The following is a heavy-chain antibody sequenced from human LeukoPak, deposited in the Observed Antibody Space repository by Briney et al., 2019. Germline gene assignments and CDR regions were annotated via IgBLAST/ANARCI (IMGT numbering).Heavy chain of an antibody. V-gene: IGHV1-2*02. CDR2: INPNSGGT. CDR3: ARGHCSSTSCYSGKNWFDP. D-gene: IGHD2-2*01. Sequence: ASVKVSCKASGYTFTGYYMHWVRQAPGQGLEWMGWINPNSGGTNYAQKFQGRVTMTRDTSISTAYMELSRLRFDDTAVYYCARGHCSSTSCYSGKNWFDPWGQGTLVTVSS. CDR1: GYTFTGYY. J-gene: IGHJ5*02.